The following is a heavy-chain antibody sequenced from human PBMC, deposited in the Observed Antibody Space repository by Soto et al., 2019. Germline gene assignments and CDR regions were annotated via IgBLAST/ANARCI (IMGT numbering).Heavy chain of an antibody. CDR2: IYPADSDT. Sequence: EVQLVQSAAEVKKPGESLKISCPGSGYSSTSYWIGWMRQMPGKGLEWMGIIYPADSDTRYSPSFQSQVTISADVSISTVYLQWTSLKAADTAVYYCARRHMPSSSYYFYYYMDVWGKGTTVTVSS. J-gene: IGHJ6*03. V-gene: IGHV5-51*03. CDR3: ARRHMPSSSYYFYYYMDV. CDR1: GYSSTSYW. D-gene: IGHD2-2*01.